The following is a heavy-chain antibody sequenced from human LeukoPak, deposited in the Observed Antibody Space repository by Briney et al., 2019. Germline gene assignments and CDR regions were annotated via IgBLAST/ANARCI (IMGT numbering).Heavy chain of an antibody. J-gene: IGHJ4*02. CDR2: INPNSGGT. V-gene: IGHV1-2*02. CDR3: ARWDGYSSSPDY. CDR1: GYTFTGYY. Sequence: ASVKVSCKASGYTFTGYYMHWVRQAPGQGLEWMGWINPNSGGTNYAQKFQGRVSMTRDMSISTIYMELARLKSDDTAFYYCARWDGYSSSPDYWGQGSLVTVSS. D-gene: IGHD6-13*01.